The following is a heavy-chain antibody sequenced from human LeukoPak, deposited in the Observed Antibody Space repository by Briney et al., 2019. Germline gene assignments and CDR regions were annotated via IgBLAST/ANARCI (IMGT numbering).Heavy chain of an antibody. Sequence: SSETLSLTCAVYGGSFSGYYWSWIRQPPGKGLEWIGEINHSGSTNYNPSLKSRVTISVDTSKNQFSLKLSSVTAADTAVYYCVAITYYYDSSGHVGWFDPWGQGTLVTVSS. J-gene: IGHJ5*02. CDR1: GGSFSGYY. CDR2: INHSGST. V-gene: IGHV4-34*01. CDR3: VAITYYYDSSGHVGWFDP. D-gene: IGHD3-22*01.